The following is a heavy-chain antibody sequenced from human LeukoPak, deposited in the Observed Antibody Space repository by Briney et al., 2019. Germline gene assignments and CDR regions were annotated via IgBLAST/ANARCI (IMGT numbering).Heavy chain of an antibody. CDR2: IGASGSTI. J-gene: IGHJ5*02. CDR1: GFTFSDYY. V-gene: IGHV3-11*04. Sequence: GGSLRLSCVASGFTFSDYYMSWIRQAPGKGLEWVSYIGASGSTIYYADSVQGRFTISRDNAKNSLYLQMNSLRAEDTAVYYCARDNRITVFGVVKSHWFDPWGQGTLVTVSS. D-gene: IGHD3-3*01. CDR3: ARDNRITVFGVVKSHWFDP.